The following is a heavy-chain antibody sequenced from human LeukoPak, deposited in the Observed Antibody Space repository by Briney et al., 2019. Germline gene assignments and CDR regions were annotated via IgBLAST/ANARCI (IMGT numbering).Heavy chain of an antibody. Sequence: GGSLRLSCAASGFTFSSYGMSWVRQVPGKGLEWVSSIRSSSSYIYYADSVKGRFTISRDNSKNSLFLQMISLRAEDMAVYYCARDLWGATVTTDYFDGWGQRTLVTASS. J-gene: IGHJ4*02. D-gene: IGHD4-17*01. CDR3: ARDLWGATVTTDYFDG. V-gene: IGHV3-21*01. CDR1: GFTFSSYG. CDR2: IRSSSSYI.